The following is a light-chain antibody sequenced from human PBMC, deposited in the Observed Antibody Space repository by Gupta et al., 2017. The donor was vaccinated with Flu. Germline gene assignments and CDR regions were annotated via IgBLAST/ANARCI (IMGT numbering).Light chain of an antibody. CDR3: ATWDDSLNARV. CDR2: ANN. J-gene: IGLJ3*02. Sequence: SSSNIGSKTVNWYQQLPGTAPRLLIYANNQRPSGVPDRFSGSKSGTSASLAISGLQSGDEADYYCATWDDSLNARVFGGGTKLTAL. CDR1: SSNIGSKT. V-gene: IGLV1-44*01.